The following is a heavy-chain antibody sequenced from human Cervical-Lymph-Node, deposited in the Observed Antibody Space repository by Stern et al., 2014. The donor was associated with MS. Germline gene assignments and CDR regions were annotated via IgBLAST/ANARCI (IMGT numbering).Heavy chain of an antibody. Sequence: EVQLVVSGGGLVPPWGSLRLSCAPSEFTFRSYWMHWVRHVPGTRLLCVSRINTDGSSTSYADSVKGRFTITRDNAKNTLYLQMDKLRAEDTAVYYCARPRATTWEPLRSFWGQGALVTVAS. CDR1: EFTFRSYW. V-gene: IGHV3-74*02. CDR3: ARPRATTWEPLRSF. D-gene: IGHD1-26*01. J-gene: IGHJ4*02. CDR2: INTDGSST.